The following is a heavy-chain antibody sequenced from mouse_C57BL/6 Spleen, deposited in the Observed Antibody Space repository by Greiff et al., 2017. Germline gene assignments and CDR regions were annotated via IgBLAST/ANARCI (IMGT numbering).Heavy chain of an antibody. V-gene: IGHV1-64*01. D-gene: IGHD1-1*01. CDR3: AGSSYDFEY. Sequence: QVQLQQPGAELVKPGASVKLSCKASGYTFTSYWMHWVKQRPGKGLEWIGMIHPNSGSTNYNEKFKSKATLTVDKSSSTAYMQRSSLTSEDSAVYCCAGSSYDFEYWGEGTTLTVSS. J-gene: IGHJ2*01. CDR1: GYTFTSYW. CDR2: IHPNSGST.